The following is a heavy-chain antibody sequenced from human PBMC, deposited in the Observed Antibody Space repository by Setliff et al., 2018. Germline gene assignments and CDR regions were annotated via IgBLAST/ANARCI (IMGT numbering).Heavy chain of an antibody. CDR2: IYYSGST. V-gene: IGHV4-39*01. D-gene: IGHD3-22*01. J-gene: IGHJ5*02. CDR1: GGSIRSSSYY. CDR3: ARLGSARYDSSGYYPDNWFDP. Sequence: KPSETLSLTCTVSGGSIRSSSYYWGWIRQPPGKGLEWIGSIYYSGSTYYNPSLKSRVTISVDTSKNQFSLKLSSVTAADTAVYYCARLGSARYDSSGYYPDNWFDPWGQGTLVTVSS.